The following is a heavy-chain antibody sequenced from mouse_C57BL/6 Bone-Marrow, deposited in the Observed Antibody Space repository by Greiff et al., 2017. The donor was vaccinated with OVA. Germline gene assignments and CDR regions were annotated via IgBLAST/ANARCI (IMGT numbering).Heavy chain of an antibody. CDR3: ARSTAQATPDY. V-gene: IGHV1-82*01. Sequence: QVQLQQSGPELVKPGASVKISCKASGYAFSSSWMNWVKQRPGKGLEWIGRIYPGDGDTNYNGKFKGKATLTADKSSSTAYMQLSSLTSEDSAFYFCARSTAQATPDYWGQGTTLTVSS. CDR1: GYAFSSSW. J-gene: IGHJ2*01. D-gene: IGHD3-2*02. CDR2: IYPGDGDT.